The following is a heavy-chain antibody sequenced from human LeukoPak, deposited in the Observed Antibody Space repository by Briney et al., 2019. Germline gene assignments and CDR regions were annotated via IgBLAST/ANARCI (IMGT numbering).Heavy chain of an antibody. CDR2: EYYRTKWYN. Sequence: SHTLSLTCALSGDSVSRNSAAWLWTRQSPARGLEGLRREYYRTKWYNDYAVPVKRRITIIPDTSKNQFSLQLSSVAPEDTAVYYCARASEGGYDYWGQGTLVTVSS. D-gene: IGHD3-22*01. V-gene: IGHV6-1*01. CDR1: GDSVSRNSAA. CDR3: ARASEGGYDY. J-gene: IGHJ4*02.